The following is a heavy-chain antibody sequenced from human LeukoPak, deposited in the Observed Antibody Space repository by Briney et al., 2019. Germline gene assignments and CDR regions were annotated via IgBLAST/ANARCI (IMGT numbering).Heavy chain of an antibody. CDR3: ARFPPYYYGSGSSFDY. Sequence: PSETLSLTCAVYGGSFSGYYWSWIRQPPGKGLEWIGEINHSGSTNYNPSLKSRVTMSVDTSKNQFSLKLSSVTAADTAVYYCARFPPYYYGSGSSFDYWGQGTLVTVSS. J-gene: IGHJ4*02. D-gene: IGHD3-10*01. V-gene: IGHV4-34*01. CDR1: GGSFSGYY. CDR2: INHSGST.